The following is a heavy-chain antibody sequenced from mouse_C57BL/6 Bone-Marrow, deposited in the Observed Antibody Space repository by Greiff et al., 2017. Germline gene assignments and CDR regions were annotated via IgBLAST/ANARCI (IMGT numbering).Heavy chain of an antibody. CDR3: ARRGYSFPFAY. V-gene: IGHV5-6*01. CDR2: ISSGGSYT. J-gene: IGHJ3*01. CDR1: GFTFSSYG. Sequence: VQLKESGGDLVKPGGSLKLSCAASGFTFSSYGMSWVRQTPDKRLEWVATISSGGSYTYYPDSVKGRFTISRDNAKNTLYLQMSSLKSEDTAMYYCARRGYSFPFAYWGQGTLVTVSA. D-gene: IGHD2-12*01.